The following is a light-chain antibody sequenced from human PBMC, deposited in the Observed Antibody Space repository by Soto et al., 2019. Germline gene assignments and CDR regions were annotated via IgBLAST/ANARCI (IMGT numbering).Light chain of an antibody. J-gene: IGKJ1*01. V-gene: IGKV1-39*01. Sequence: DIQMTQSPSSLSASVGDRVTITCRASQSISYYLNWYQQKPGKAPKLLIYAASTLQSGVQSRFSGSGSGTDFTLTISSLQPEDFATYYCQQSYSTLWTFGQGTKVDIK. CDR2: AAS. CDR1: QSISYY. CDR3: QQSYSTLWT.